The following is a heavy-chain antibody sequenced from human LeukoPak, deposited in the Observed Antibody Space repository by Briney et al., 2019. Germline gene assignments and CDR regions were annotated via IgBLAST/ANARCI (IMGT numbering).Heavy chain of an antibody. CDR3: ARSDDRETTYYDFWSGPTRVGYYFDY. V-gene: IGHV4-39*01. CDR2: IYYRGST. J-gene: IGHJ4*02. CDR1: GGSISSSSYY. D-gene: IGHD3-3*01. Sequence: SETLSLTCTVSGGSISSSSYYWGWIRQPPGKGLEWIGSIYYRGSTYYNPSLKSRVTISVDTSKNQFSLKLSSVTAADTAVYYCARSDDRETTYYDFWSGPTRVGYYFDYWGQGTLVTVSS.